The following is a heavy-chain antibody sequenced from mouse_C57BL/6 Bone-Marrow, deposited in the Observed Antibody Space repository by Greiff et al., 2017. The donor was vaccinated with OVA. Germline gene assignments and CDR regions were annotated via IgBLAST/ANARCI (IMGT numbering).Heavy chain of an antibody. V-gene: IGHV1-50*01. CDR2: IDPSDSYT. Sequence: QVHVKQSGAELVKPGASVKLSCKASGYTFTSYWMQWVKQRPGQGLEWIGEIDPSDSYTNYNQKFKGKATLTVDTSSSTAYMQLSSLTSEDSAVYYCAKGYYGSSSAWFAYWGQGTLVTVSA. CDR1: GYTFTSYW. D-gene: IGHD1-1*01. CDR3: AKGYYGSSSAWFAY. J-gene: IGHJ3*01.